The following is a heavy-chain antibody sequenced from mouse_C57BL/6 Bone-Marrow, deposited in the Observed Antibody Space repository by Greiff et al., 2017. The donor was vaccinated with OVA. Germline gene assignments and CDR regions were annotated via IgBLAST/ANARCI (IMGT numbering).Heavy chain of an antibody. D-gene: IGHD2-1*01. CDR3: AKNEGWYLWYFDV. J-gene: IGHJ1*03. CDR1: GFSLTSYG. V-gene: IGHV2-5*01. CDR2: IWRGGST. Sequence: VKLQESGPGLVQPSQSLSITCTVSGFSLTSYGVHWVRQSPGKGLEWLGVIWRGGSTDYNAAFMSRLSITKDNSKSQVFFKMNSLQADDTAIYYCAKNEGWYLWYFDVWGTGTTVTVSS.